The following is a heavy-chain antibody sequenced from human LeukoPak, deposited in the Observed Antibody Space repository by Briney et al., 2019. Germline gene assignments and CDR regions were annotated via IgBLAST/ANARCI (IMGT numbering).Heavy chain of an antibody. CDR2: ISYDGSNK. V-gene: IGHV3-30*03. CDR1: GFTFSSYG. J-gene: IGHJ4*02. D-gene: IGHD4-23*01. CDR3: ARGGGGNSDFVTSYTGASLSFDY. Sequence: GGSLRLSCAASGFTFSSYGMHWVRQAPGKGLEWVAVISYDGSNKYYADSVKGRFTISRDNSKNTLYLQMNSLGVEDTAVYYCARGGGGNSDFVTSYTGASLSFDYWGQGALVTVSS.